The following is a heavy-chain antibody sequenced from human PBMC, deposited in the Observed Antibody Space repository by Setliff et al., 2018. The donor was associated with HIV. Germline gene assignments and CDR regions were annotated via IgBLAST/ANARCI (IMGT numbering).Heavy chain of an antibody. CDR3: ARQGSEYYYMDV. CDR1: GYVFTNYW. J-gene: IGHJ6*03. D-gene: IGHD3-10*01. CDR2: ISPDDSDT. V-gene: IGHV5-51*01. Sequence: PGESLKISCKSSGYVFTNYWIGWVRQMPGKGLEWMGIISPDDSDTRYSPSFQGQVTISADKSISTAYLQWSSLKASDTAMYYCARQGSEYYYMDVWGKGTTVTVSS.